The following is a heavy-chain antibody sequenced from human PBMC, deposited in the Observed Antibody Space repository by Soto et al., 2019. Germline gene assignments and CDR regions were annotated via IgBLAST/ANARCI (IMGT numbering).Heavy chain of an antibody. D-gene: IGHD2-8*01. V-gene: IGHV1-18*01. CDR2: ISGYNGDT. J-gene: IGHJ6*02. Sequence: ASVKVSCKASGYTFTRYGISWVRQAPGQGLEWMGWISGYNGDTKYAQKFQGRVTMTIDTSTTTTYMELRSLTSDDTAVYYCAKNGRPPYYYYGMDVWGQGTTVTVSS. CDR1: GYTFTRYG. CDR3: AKNGRPPYYYYGMDV.